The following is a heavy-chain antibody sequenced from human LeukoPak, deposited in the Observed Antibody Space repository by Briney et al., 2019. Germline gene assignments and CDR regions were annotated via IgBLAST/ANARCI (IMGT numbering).Heavy chain of an antibody. V-gene: IGHV1-2*02. CDR3: AREIRNYGDYFDY. CDR1: GYTFTGYY. J-gene: IGHJ4*02. CDR2: INPNSGGT. D-gene: IGHD4-17*01. Sequence: SVKVSCKASGYTFTGYYMHWVRQAPGQGLEWMGWINPNSGGTNYAQKFQGRVTMTRDTSISTAYMELSRLRSDDTAVYYCAREIRNYGDYFDYWGQGTLVTVSS.